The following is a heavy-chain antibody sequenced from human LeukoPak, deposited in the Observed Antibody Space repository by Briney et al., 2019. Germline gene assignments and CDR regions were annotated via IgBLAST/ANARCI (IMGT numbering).Heavy chain of an antibody. Sequence: GGSLRLSCAASGFTLNSYLMSWVRRAPGRGLEWVANIKRDGSEESYLDSVKGRFTVSRDNAKNSLFLQMNSLRGEDTAVYYCARSNPNRNALDLWGQGTMVTISS. CDR2: IKRDGSEE. J-gene: IGHJ3*01. D-gene: IGHD1-14*01. V-gene: IGHV3-7*01. CDR3: ARSNPNRNALDL. CDR1: GFTLNSYL.